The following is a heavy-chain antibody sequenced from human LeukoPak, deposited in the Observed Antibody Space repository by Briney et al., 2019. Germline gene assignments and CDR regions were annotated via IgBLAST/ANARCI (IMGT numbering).Heavy chain of an antibody. V-gene: IGHV4-39*01. CDR3: ARQGGDEVFDY. Sequence: PSETLSLTCTVSGGSISSSSYYWGWIRQPPGKGLEWIGSIYYSGSTYYNPSLKSRVTISVDTSKNQFSLKLGSVTAADTAVYYCARQGGDEVFDYWGQGTLVTVSS. CDR2: IYYSGST. CDR1: GGSISSSSYY. D-gene: IGHD2-21*01. J-gene: IGHJ4*02.